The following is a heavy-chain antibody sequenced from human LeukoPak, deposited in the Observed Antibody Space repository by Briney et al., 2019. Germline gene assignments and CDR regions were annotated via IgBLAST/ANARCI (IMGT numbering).Heavy chain of an antibody. CDR1: GFTFTTYA. J-gene: IGHJ4*02. CDR3: AKRGGERSGWGPFDY. V-gene: IGHV3-23*01. CDR2: IGNSGGDT. Sequence: GGSLRLSCAASGFTFTTYAMCWVRQAPGKGLEWVSCIGNSGGDTVYADSVRGRFTASRDTSRNTLFLEVNSLRAEDTAIYYCAKRGGERSGWGPFDYWGQGTLVTFSS. D-gene: IGHD6-19*01.